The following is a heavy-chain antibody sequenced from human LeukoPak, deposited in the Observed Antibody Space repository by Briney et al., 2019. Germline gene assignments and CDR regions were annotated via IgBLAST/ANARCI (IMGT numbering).Heavy chain of an antibody. V-gene: IGHV3-23*01. CDR3: ARDGANRGIYFDY. CDR2: ISGSGDIT. CDR1: GFTFSSYT. J-gene: IGHJ4*02. Sequence: GGSLRLSCAASGFTFSSYTMNWVRQAPGKGLEWVSAISGSGDITYYADSVKGRFTISRDNSKNTLYLQVNSLRAEGTAVYYCARDGANRGIYFDYWGQGTLVTVSS. D-gene: IGHD7-27*01.